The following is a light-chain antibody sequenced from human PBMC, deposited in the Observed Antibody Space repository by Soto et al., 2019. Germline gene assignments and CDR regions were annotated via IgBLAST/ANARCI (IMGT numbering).Light chain of an antibody. CDR1: QSISSY. Sequence: DIQMTQSPSSLSASGGDRVTITCRASQSISSYLNWYQQKPGKAPKLLIYSASSLQSGVPSRFSGSGSGTDFTLIISSLQPEDFATYYCQQSYSTPCTFGQGTTVEIE. V-gene: IGKV1-39*01. J-gene: IGKJ1*01. CDR2: SAS. CDR3: QQSYSTPCT.